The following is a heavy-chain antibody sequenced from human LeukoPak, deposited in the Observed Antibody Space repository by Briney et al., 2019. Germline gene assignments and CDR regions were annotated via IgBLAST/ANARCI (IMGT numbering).Heavy chain of an antibody. V-gene: IGHV3-23*01. J-gene: IGHJ4*02. CDR3: TKDRGYGRPIYYFDY. CDR1: GFTFSSYA. CDR2: ISGSGGST. D-gene: IGHD5-12*01. Sequence: GGSLRLSCAASGFTFSSYAMSWVRQAPGKGLEWVSAISGSGGSTYYADSVKGRFTISRDNSKNTLYQQMNSLRAEDTAVYYCTKDRGYGRPIYYFDYWGQGTLVTVSS.